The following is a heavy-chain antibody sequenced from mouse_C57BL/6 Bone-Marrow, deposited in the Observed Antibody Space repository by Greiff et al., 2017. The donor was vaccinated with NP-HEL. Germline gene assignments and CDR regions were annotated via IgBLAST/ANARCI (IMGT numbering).Heavy chain of an antibody. CDR3: ARSNDYGSSYVTFDY. Sequence: VQLQQSGAELARPGASVKLSCKASGYTFTSYGISWVKQRTGQGLEWIGEIYPRSGNTYYNEKFKGKATLTADKSSSTAYMELRSLTSEDSAVYFCARSNDYGSSYVTFDYWGQGTTLTVSS. V-gene: IGHV1-81*01. CDR1: GYTFTSYG. J-gene: IGHJ2*01. D-gene: IGHD1-1*01. CDR2: IYPRSGNT.